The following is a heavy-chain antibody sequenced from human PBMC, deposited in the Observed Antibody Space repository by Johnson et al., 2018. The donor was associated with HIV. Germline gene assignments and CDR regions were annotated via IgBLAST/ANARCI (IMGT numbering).Heavy chain of an antibody. D-gene: IGHD6-13*01. CDR3: AKCIWGSSLIDAFDI. J-gene: IGHJ3*02. CDR1: GFTFSSYW. Sequence: QVQLVESGGGLVQPGRSLRLSCAASGFTFSSYWMHWVRQAPGKGLVWVAGMWYDGTKKNYADSVKGRFTISRDNSKNTLHLQMNSLRAEDTAVYYCAKCIWGSSLIDAFDIWGQGTMVTVSS. CDR2: MWYDGTKK. V-gene: IGHV3-33*06.